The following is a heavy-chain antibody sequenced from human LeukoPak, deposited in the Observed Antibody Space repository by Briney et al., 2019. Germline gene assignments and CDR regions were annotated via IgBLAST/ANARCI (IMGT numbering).Heavy chain of an antibody. V-gene: IGHV4-34*01. D-gene: IGHD3/OR15-3a*01. CDR1: VQPFRGYY. CDR3: ASCFLGTGPEGY. CDR2: INHSGKT. J-gene: IGHJ4*02. Sequence: HPSETLSLTCAVHVQPFRGYYWSWIRRTPGKGLEWLGEINHSGKTNYNPSLKSRVNLSVDKSKNQLSLKLSYVTAPDPAVYYCASCFLGTGPEGYWGQGTLVTVSS.